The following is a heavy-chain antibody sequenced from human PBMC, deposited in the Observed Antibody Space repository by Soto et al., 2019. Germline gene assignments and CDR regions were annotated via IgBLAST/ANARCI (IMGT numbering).Heavy chain of an antibody. Sequence: VESLKISFKFSGYSFTSYLIFFVLQMPGKGLDCMWIIYPGDSDTRYSPSFQGQVTISAEKSISTAYLQWSSLKASDTAMYYCARNHDKRFLEWLKDDYYYYYGMDVWGQGTTVTVYS. CDR3: ARNHDKRFLEWLKDDYYYYYGMDV. V-gene: IGHV5-51*01. CDR1: GYSFTSYL. D-gene: IGHD3-3*01. J-gene: IGHJ6*01. CDR2: IYPGDSDT.